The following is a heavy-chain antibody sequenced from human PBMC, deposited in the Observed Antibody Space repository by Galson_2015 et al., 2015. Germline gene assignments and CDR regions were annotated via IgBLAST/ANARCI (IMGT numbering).Heavy chain of an antibody. D-gene: IGHD2-15*01. CDR1: GYTFTSYA. CDR3: ARALVHCSGGSCYSGYYGMDV. V-gene: IGHV1-3*01. CDR2: INAGNGNI. Sequence: SVKVSCKASGYTFTSYAMHWVCQAPGQRLEWMGWINAGNGNIKYSQKFQGRVTITRDTSASTAYMELSSLRSEDTAVYYCARALVHCSGGSCYSGYYGMDVWGQGTTVTVSS. J-gene: IGHJ6*02.